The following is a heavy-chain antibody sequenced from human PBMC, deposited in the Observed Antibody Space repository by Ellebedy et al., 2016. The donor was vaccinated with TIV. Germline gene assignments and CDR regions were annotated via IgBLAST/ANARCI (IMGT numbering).Heavy chain of an antibody. Sequence: GESLKISXSASGFTFSGSWMSWFRQAPGKGLEWVANIKQDGSEKYYVDSVKGRFTISRDNAKNSLYLQMNSLRAEDTAVYYCARDRGMVGATSFRFDPWGQGTLVTVSS. CDR1: GFTFSGSW. J-gene: IGHJ5*02. V-gene: IGHV3-7*01. D-gene: IGHD1-26*01. CDR2: IKQDGSEK. CDR3: ARDRGMVGATSFRFDP.